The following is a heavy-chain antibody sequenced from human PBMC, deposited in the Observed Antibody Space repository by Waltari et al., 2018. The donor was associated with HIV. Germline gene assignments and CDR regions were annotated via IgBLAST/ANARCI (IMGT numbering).Heavy chain of an antibody. Sequence: QVQLVESGGGVVQPGRPLRLSCAASGFTFSSYGMHWVRQAPGKGLEWVAVISYDGSNKYYADSVKGRFTISRDNSKNTLYLQMNSLRAEDTAVYYCAKPAAMASYGMDVWGQGTTVTVSS. CDR2: ISYDGSNK. D-gene: IGHD5-18*01. CDR1: GFTFSSYG. V-gene: IGHV3-30*18. J-gene: IGHJ6*02. CDR3: AKPAAMASYGMDV.